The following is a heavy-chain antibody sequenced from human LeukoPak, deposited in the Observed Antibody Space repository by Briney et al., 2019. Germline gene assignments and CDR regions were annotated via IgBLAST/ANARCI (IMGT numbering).Heavy chain of an antibody. CDR3: ARGRFCVGGSCYGDDAFDI. Sequence: GGSLRLSCAASGFNFRSYAMHWIRQAPGKGLEWVALISYDGFNKYYPDSVKGRLTISRDNSKNTLYLQMNSLRAEDTAVYYCARGRFCVGGSCYGDDAFDIWGQGTMVTVSS. J-gene: IGHJ3*02. V-gene: IGHV3-30-3*01. CDR2: ISYDGFNK. D-gene: IGHD2-15*01. CDR1: GFNFRSYA.